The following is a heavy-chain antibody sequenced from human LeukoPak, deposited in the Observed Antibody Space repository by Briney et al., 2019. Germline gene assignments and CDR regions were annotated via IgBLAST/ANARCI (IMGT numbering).Heavy chain of an antibody. CDR3: ASCVAVVAAGEYYFDY. V-gene: IGHV3-9*01. Sequence: GGSLRLSCATSGFTFNDYAMHWVRQSPGKGLEWVSGINWNGDVIGYADSVRGRFTISRDNAKNSLSLQMNSLRAEDTAVYYCASCVAVVAAGEYYFDYWGQGTLVTVSS. CDR2: INWNGDVI. CDR1: GFTFNDYA. D-gene: IGHD2-15*01. J-gene: IGHJ4*02.